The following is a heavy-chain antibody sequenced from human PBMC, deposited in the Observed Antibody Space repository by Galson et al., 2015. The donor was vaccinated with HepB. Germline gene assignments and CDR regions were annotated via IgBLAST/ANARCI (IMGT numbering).Heavy chain of an antibody. J-gene: IGHJ3*02. V-gene: IGHV3-21*01. Sequence: SLRLSCAASGFTFSSYSMNWVRQAPGKGLEWVSSISSSSSYIYYADSVKGRFTISRDNAKNSLYLQMNSLRAEDTAVYYCARPLRLSGRVEYDDAFDIWGQGTMVTVSS. CDR3: ARPLRLSGRVEYDDAFDI. D-gene: IGHD2/OR15-2a*01. CDR2: ISSSSSYI. CDR1: GFTFSSYS.